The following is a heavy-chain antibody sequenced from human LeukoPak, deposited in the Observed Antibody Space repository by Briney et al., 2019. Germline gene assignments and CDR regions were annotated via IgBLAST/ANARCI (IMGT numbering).Heavy chain of an antibody. CDR2: ISAYNGNT. CDR1: GYTFTSYG. J-gene: IGHJ4*02. V-gene: IGHV1-18*01. CDR3: AREEELVSRGSYDY. Sequence: GASVKVSCKASGYTFTSYGISWVRQAPGQGLEWMGWISAYNGNTNYAQKLQGRATMTTDTSTSTAYMELRSLRSGDTAVYYCAREEELVSRGSYDYWGQGTLVTVSS. D-gene: IGHD6-13*01.